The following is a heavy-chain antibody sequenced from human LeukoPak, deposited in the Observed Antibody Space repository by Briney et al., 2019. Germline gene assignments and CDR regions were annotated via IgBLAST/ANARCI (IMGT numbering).Heavy chain of an antibody. V-gene: IGHV4-61*02. CDR1: GGSISSGSYY. CDR2: IYTSGST. J-gene: IGHJ6*03. D-gene: IGHD6-19*01. CDR3: AVRTGAVAVYYYYMDV. Sequence: SETLSLTCTVSGGSISSGSYYWSWIRQPAGKGLEWIGRIYTSGSTYYNPSLKSRVTISVDTSKNHFSLKLSSVTAADTAVYYCAVRTGAVAVYYYYMDVWGKGTTVTVSS.